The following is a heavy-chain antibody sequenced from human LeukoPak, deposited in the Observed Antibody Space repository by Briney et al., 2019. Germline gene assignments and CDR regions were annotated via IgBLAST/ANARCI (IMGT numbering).Heavy chain of an antibody. Sequence: SGGSLRLSCAASGFTFSSYAMSWVRQAPGKGLEWVSAISGSGGSTYYADSVKGRFTISRDNSKNTLYLQMNSLRAEDTAVYYCANGGIAAAMYYSDYWGQGTLVTVSS. CDR3: ANGGIAAAMYYSDY. J-gene: IGHJ4*02. V-gene: IGHV3-23*01. D-gene: IGHD6-13*01. CDR1: GFTFSSYA. CDR2: ISGSGGST.